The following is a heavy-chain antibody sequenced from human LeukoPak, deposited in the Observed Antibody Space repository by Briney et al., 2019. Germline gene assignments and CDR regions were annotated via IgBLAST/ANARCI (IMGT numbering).Heavy chain of an antibody. CDR2: ISHDGSSK. CDR1: GFTFSRSG. Sequence: GRSLRLSCVASGFTFSRSGMHWVRQAPGKGLEWVAVISHDGSSKHCADSVKGRFTIFRDNSKNTLYLQMNSLRTEDTAVYYCAKDRSSTWSIDYWGQGTLVTVSS. J-gene: IGHJ4*02. V-gene: IGHV3-30*18. D-gene: IGHD6-13*01. CDR3: AKDRSSTWSIDY.